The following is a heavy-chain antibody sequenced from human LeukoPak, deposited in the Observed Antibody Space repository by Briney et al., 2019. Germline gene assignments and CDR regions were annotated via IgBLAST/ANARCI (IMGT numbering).Heavy chain of an antibody. CDR2: INHSGST. CDR3: ARNPPRHYYDSSGYPY. Sequence: SETLSRTCAVYGGSFSGYYWSWIRQPPGKGLEWIGEINHSGSTNYNPSLKSRVTISVDTSKNQFSLKLSSVTAADTAVYYCARNPPRHYYDSSGYPYWGQGTLVTVSS. V-gene: IGHV4-34*01. J-gene: IGHJ4*02. D-gene: IGHD3-22*01. CDR1: GGSFSGYY.